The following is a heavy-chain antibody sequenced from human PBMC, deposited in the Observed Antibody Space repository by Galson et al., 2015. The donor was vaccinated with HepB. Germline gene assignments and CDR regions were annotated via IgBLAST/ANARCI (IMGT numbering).Heavy chain of an antibody. V-gene: IGHV2-70*01. CDR1: GFSLNTSGMC. Sequence: PALVKPTQTLTLTCTFSGFSLNTSGMCVSWIRQPPGKALEWLALIDWDDDKYYSTSLKTRLTISKDTSKNQVVLTMTNMGPVDTATYYCARVKWGLFNSGWYNFDYWGQGTLVTVSS. J-gene: IGHJ4*02. CDR2: IDWDDDK. CDR3: ARVKWGLFNSGWYNFDY. D-gene: IGHD6-19*01.